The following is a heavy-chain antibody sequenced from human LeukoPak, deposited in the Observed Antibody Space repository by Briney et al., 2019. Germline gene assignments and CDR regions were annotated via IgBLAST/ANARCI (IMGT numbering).Heavy chain of an antibody. J-gene: IGHJ3*02. CDR2: MNRNSGNT. Sequence: ASVKVSCKASGYTFTSYDINWVRQATGQGLEWMGWMNRNSGNTGYAQKFQGRVTITRNTSISTAYMELSSLRSEDTAVYYCARVWCSGGSCYSSRGAFDIWGQGTMVTVSS. CDR1: GYTFTSYD. CDR3: ARVWCSGGSCYSSRGAFDI. V-gene: IGHV1-8*03. D-gene: IGHD2-15*01.